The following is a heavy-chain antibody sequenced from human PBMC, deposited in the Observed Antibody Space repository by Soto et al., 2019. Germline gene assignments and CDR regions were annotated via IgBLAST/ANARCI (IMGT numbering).Heavy chain of an antibody. D-gene: IGHD6-13*01. Sequence: PGGSLRLSCAASGFTFSSYAMSWVRQAPGKGLEWVSAISGSGGSTYYADSVKGRFTISRDNSKNTLYLQMNSLRAEDTAIYYCAKGTCIAAAVFCDYYYYGMDVWGQGTTVTVSS. CDR2: ISGSGGST. V-gene: IGHV3-23*01. CDR3: AKGTCIAAAVFCDYYYYGMDV. J-gene: IGHJ6*02. CDR1: GFTFSSYA.